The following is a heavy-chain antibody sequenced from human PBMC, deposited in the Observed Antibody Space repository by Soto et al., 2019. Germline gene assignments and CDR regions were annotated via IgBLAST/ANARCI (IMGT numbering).Heavy chain of an antibody. CDR1: AATFSSYA. Sequence: PGKVSCHASAATFSSYASSWVRQAPEQGLEWMGGIIPIFGTANYAQKFQSRVTITADESTSTAYMELSSMRSEDTAVYYCARENGYDYWGEGTPVTVSS. D-gene: IGHD6-13*01. J-gene: IGHJ4*02. V-gene: IGHV1-69*01. CDR3: ARENGYDY. CDR2: IIPIFGTA.